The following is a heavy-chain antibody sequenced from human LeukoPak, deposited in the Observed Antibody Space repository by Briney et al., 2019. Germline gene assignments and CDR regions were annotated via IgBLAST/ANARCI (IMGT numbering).Heavy chain of an antibody. V-gene: IGHV1-2*02. J-gene: IGHJ5*02. CDR3: AASDSSGWPGLNWFDP. CDR1: GYTFTGYY. CDR2: INPNSGGT. D-gene: IGHD6-19*01. Sequence: GASVKVSCKASGYTFTGYYMHWLRQAPGQGLEWMGWINPNSGGTNYAQKFQGRVTMTRDTSISTAYMELSRLRSDDTAVYYCAASDSSGWPGLNWFDPWGQETLVTVSS.